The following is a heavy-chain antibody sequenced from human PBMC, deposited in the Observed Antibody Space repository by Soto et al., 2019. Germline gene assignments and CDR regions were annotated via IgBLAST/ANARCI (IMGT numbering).Heavy chain of an antibody. CDR3: ARTGGGMAARPLEY. CDR1: GYMFTTYG. V-gene: IGHV1-18*04. D-gene: IGHD6-6*01. Sequence: QVQLVQSGGEVKKPGASVEVSCRTSGYMFTTYGMSWVRQAPGQGLEWMAWISAYNGNKKYAQKLQVRGTMTTDTSTSTVSMELRNLTSDDTGTYFCARTGGGMAARPLEYWGQGTLVTVSS. CDR2: ISAYNGNK. J-gene: IGHJ4*02.